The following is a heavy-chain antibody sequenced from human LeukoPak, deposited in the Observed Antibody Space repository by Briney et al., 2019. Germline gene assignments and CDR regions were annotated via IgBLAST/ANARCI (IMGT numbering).Heavy chain of an antibody. CDR1: GASIAGSSNY. V-gene: IGHV4-39*07. CDR2: IYYSGKT. Sequence: SETLSLTCTVSGASIAGSSNYWVWVRQPPGTGVEWGGNIYYSGKTYYNPSLKSRVNISVDTSKNQFSLNLASVTAADTAVYYCARVGVFGYCTRDSCHSPLDYWGQGTLVTVSS. J-gene: IGHJ4*02. D-gene: IGHD2-15*01. CDR3: ARVGVFGYCTRDSCHSPLDY.